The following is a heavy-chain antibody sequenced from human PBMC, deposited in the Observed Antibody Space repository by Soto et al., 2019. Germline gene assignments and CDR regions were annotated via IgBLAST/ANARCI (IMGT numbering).Heavy chain of an antibody. J-gene: IGHJ6*02. CDR2: ISGSGGST. Sequence: GGSLTLSCAASGFTFSSYAISWVRQAPGKGLEWVSAISGSGGSTHYADSVKGRFTISRDNSKNTLYLQMNSLRAEDTAVYYCAKAQIGFLMEYYYGMDVWGQGTTVTVSS. V-gene: IGHV3-23*01. CDR1: GFTFSSYA. D-gene: IGHD2-8*01. CDR3: AKAQIGFLMEYYYGMDV.